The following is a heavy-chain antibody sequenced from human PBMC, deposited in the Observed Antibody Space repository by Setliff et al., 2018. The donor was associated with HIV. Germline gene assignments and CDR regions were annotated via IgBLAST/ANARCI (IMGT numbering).Heavy chain of an antibody. J-gene: IGHJ3*02. V-gene: IGHV3-7*03. Sequence: PGGSLRLSSAASGFTFSTYWMTWVRQAPGKGLEWVANIKQDGSEKNYVDSVKGRITISRDNAKNSVYLQMNSLRVEDTAVYYCARWPREVAEMGGAFDSWGQGTMVTVSS. CDR1: GFTFSTYW. CDR2: IKQDGSEK. D-gene: IGHD3-16*01. CDR3: ARWPREVAEMGGAFDS.